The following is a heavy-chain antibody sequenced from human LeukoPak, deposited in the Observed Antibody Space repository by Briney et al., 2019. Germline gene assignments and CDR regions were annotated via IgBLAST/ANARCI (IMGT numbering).Heavy chain of an antibody. CDR1: GYSISSGYY. D-gene: IGHD2-15*01. Sequence: SETLSLTCTVSGYSISSGYYWGWIRQPPRKGMEWIGSIYHSGSTYYNPSLKSRVTISVDTSKNQFSLKLSSVTAADTAVYYCARGRVSDYWGQGTLVTVSS. J-gene: IGHJ4*02. CDR2: IYHSGST. V-gene: IGHV4-38-2*02. CDR3: ARGRVSDY.